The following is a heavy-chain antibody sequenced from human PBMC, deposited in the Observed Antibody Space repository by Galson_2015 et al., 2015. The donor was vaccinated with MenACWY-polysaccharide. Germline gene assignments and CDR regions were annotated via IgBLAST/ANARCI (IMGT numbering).Heavy chain of an antibody. J-gene: IGHJ4*02. Sequence: SLRLSCAASGFTFSDYYIHWIRQTPGKGLEWLAYTSGSGSVTYFADSVKGRFIISRDNAKNSLYLQMNSLRAEDTAVYFCARDSRGARSSYFDNWGRGIQVTISS. CDR2: TSGSGSVT. D-gene: IGHD3-10*01. V-gene: IGHV3-11*01. CDR3: ARDSRGARSSYFDN. CDR1: GFTFSDYY.